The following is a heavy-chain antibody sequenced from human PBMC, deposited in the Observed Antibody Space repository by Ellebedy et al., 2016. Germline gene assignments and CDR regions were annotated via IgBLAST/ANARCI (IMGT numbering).Heavy chain of an antibody. J-gene: IGHJ6*02. V-gene: IGHV3-30*02. CDR2: IRSDGTTK. CDR3: VKGAYPVPTVMAV. CDR1: GFSVSG. D-gene: IGHD3-16*01. Sequence: GGSLRLSCATSGFSVSGMHWVRQAQGKGLEWVAFIRSDGTTKYYTDSVEGRFTISRDSSKNTLDLQMNSVRPEDTAVYYCVKGAYPVPTVMAVWGQGTMVTVSS.